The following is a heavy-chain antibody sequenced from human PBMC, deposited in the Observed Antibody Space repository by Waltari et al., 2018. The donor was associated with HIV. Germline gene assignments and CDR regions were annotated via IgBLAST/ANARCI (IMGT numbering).Heavy chain of an antibody. Sequence: QVQLRQWGAGLLKPSETLSLTCAVYGGSFSGSYWRWIRQPPGKGLEWIGKINHSGSTNYNPSLKSRVSLSLATSKNQFSLRLSFLTAAFSAVFYCARALLVSMVQYCSTTSFLPHYYYYYCMYVWGQWSTFTVSS. CDR3: ARALLVSMVQYCSTTSFLPHYYYYYCMYV. V-gene: IGHV4-34*01. CDR1: GGSFSGSY. J-gene: IGHJ6*02. CDR2: INHSGST. D-gene: IGHD2-2*01.